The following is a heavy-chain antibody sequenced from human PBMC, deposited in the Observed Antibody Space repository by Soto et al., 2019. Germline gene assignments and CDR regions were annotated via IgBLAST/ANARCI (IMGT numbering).Heavy chain of an antibody. CDR1: GYTFTSYD. Sequence: QVKLVQSGAEVKKPGASVKVSCKASGYTFTSYDINWVRQATGQGVEWMGWMNPNSGNTGYAQKFQGRVTMTTNTSIGTAYMELSSLRCEDTAVYYCARRGYSSSWYYYYYYGMDVWGQGTRVTVSS. CDR2: MNPNSGNT. J-gene: IGHJ6*02. D-gene: IGHD6-13*01. V-gene: IGHV1-8*01. CDR3: ARRGYSSSWYYYYYYGMDV.